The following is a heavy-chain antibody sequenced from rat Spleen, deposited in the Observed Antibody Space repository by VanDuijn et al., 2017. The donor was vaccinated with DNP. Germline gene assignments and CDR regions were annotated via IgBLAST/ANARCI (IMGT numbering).Heavy chain of an antibody. J-gene: IGHJ3*01. V-gene: IGHV5-31*01. CDR1: GFIFRNYW. CDR2: ITNTGNNT. CDR3: TRGAY. Sequence: EVQLVESGGGPVQPGRSLKLSCVASGFIFRNYWMTWIRQAPGKGLEWVASITNTGNNTYYPDSVKGRFTISRDDAQNTLYLQMNSLRSEDTAIYYCTRGAYWGQGTLVTVSS.